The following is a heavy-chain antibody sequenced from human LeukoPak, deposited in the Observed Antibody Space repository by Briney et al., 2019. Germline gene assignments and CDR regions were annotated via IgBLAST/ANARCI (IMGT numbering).Heavy chain of an antibody. Sequence: GSLRLSCAASGFTFSSYAMHWVRQAPGKGLEYVSAISSNGGSTYYANSVKGRFTISRDNSKNTLYLQMGSLRAEDMAVYYCARMAVAYYYDYWGQGTLVTVSS. CDR2: ISSNGGST. CDR3: ARMAVAYYYDY. D-gene: IGHD5-24*01. J-gene: IGHJ4*02. V-gene: IGHV3-64*01. CDR1: GFTFSSYA.